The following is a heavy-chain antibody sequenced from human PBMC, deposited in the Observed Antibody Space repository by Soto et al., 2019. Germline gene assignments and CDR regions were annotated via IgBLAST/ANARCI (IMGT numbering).Heavy chain of an antibody. Sequence: QLQLQESGSGLIKPSQTLSLTCAVSGGSISTSDYTWSWIRQPPGRGLEWIGPVYHSGATHYIPSLKNRLTMSLDKSKNQFSLDLTSVTAADTAVYYCVRERTIFGVAPGGGVDVWGQGTTVTVSS. V-gene: IGHV4-30-2*01. CDR3: VRERTIFGVAPGGGVDV. D-gene: IGHD3-3*01. CDR1: GGSISTSDYT. CDR2: VYHSGAT. J-gene: IGHJ6*02.